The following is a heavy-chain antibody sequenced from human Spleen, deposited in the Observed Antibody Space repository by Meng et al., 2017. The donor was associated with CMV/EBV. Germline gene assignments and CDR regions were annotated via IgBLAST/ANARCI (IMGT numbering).Heavy chain of an antibody. CDR1: GGSFSGYY. V-gene: IGHV4-34*01. D-gene: IGHD6-6*01. Sequence: SETLSLTCAVYGGSFSGYYWSWIRQPPGKGLEWIGEINHSGSTNYNPSLKSRVTISVDTSKNQFSLKLSSVTAADTAVYYCARGLSVAARLFDYWGQGTLVTVSS. CDR2: INHSGST. CDR3: ARGLSVAARLFDY. J-gene: IGHJ4*02.